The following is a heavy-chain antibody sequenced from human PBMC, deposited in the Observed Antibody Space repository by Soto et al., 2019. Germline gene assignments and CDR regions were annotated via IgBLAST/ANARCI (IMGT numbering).Heavy chain of an antibody. CDR3: ARQGAALRDYYYGMDV. V-gene: IGHV1-69*12. J-gene: IGHJ6*02. Sequence: QVQLVQSGAEVKKPGSSVKVSCKACGGTFSSYAISWVRQAPGQGLEWMGGIIPIFGTANYAQKFQGRVTITADVSTSTAYMELSSLRSEDTAVYSCARQGAALRDYYYGMDVRGQGTTVTVSS. CDR1: GGTFSSYA. CDR2: IIPIFGTA. D-gene: IGHD6-25*01.